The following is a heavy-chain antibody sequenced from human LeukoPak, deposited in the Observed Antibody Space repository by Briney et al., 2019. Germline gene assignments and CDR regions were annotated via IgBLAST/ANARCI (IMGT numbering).Heavy chain of an antibody. CDR2: ISSSGSTI. CDR1: GFTFSDHY. V-gene: IGHV3-11*04. J-gene: IGHJ6*04. CDR3: AELGITMIGGV. Sequence: GGSLRLSCAASGFTFSDHYIDWVRQAPGKGLEWVSYISSSGSTIYYADSVKGRFTISRDNAKNSLYLQMNSLRAEDTAVYYCAELGITMIGGVWGKGTTVTISS. D-gene: IGHD3-10*02.